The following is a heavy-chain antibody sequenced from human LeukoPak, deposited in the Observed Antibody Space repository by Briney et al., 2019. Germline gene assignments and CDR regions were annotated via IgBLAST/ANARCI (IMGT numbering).Heavy chain of an antibody. D-gene: IGHD3-10*01. CDR2: IYPGDSDT. CDR1: GYSFTSYW. CDR3: ARVTESYGSGRRHNYYYYYMDV. V-gene: IGHV5-51*01. J-gene: IGHJ6*03. Sequence: GESLKISCKGSGYSFTSYWIGWVRQMPGKGLEWMGIIYPGDSDTRYSPSFQGQVTISADKSISTAYLQWSSLKASDTAMYYCARVTESYGSGRRHNYYYYYMDVWGKGTTVTISS.